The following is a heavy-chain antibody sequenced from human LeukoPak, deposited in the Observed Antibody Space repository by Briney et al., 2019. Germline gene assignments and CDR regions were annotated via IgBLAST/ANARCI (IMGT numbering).Heavy chain of an antibody. CDR1: GGSISSSSYY. J-gene: IGHJ5*02. Sequence: SETLSLTCTVSGGSISSSSYYWGWIRQPPGKGLEWIGSIYYSGSTYYNRSLKSRVTISVDTSKNQFSLKLSSVTAADTAVYYCARHYTKRHTIFGVVTIDPWGQGTLVTVSS. D-gene: IGHD3-3*01. V-gene: IGHV4-39*01. CDR3: ARHYTKRHTIFGVVTIDP. CDR2: IYYSGST.